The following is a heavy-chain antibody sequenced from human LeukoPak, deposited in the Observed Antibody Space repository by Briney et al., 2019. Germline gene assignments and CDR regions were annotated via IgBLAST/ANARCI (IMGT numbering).Heavy chain of an antibody. V-gene: IGHV4-34*01. J-gene: IGHJ6*03. CDR1: GGSFSGYY. D-gene: IGHD2-2*01. Sequence: SETLSLTCAVYGGSFSGYYWSWIRQPPGKGLEWIGEINHSGSTNYNPSLKSRVTISVDTSKNQFSLKLSSVTAADAAVYCCARRGRYCSSTSCYSISSGGYYYMDVWGKGTTVTISS. CDR2: INHSGST. CDR3: ARRGRYCSSTSCYSISSGGYYYMDV.